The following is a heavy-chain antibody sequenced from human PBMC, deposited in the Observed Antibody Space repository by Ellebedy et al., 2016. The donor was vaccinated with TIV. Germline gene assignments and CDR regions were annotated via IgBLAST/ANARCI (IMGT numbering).Heavy chain of an antibody. D-gene: IGHD6-19*01. J-gene: IGHJ4*02. Sequence: GESLKISCAASGFTFSNYWMTWVRQAPGKGLEWVANIKQDGSEKYSIDSVKGRFSISRDNAKNSLYVQMNSLTDEDTAVYYCARDQWLGRAYYFDSWGQGTLVTVSS. V-gene: IGHV3-7*01. CDR2: IKQDGSEK. CDR1: GFTFSNYW. CDR3: ARDQWLGRAYYFDS.